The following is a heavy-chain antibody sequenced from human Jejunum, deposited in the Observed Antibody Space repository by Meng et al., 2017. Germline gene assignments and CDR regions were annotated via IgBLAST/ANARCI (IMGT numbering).Heavy chain of an antibody. CDR3: VRNFDY. V-gene: IGHV4-4*02. CDR2: ISVNGKI. Sequence: QVQRQRSGPGLGKPSWTRSPTCAVSIESFSRFSWWGWVRQPPGKGLEWIAEISVNGKINYNPSLKSRVTISVDKSDNQVSLRLTSVTAADTAVYYCVRNFDYWGQGVLVTVSS. J-gene: IGHJ4*02. CDR1: IESFSRFSW.